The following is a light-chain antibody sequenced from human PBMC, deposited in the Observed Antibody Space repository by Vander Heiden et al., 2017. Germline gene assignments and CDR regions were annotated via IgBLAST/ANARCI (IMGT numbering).Light chain of an antibody. CDR2: GAS. CDR3: QQYNDWPPWT. V-gene: IGKV3-15*01. J-gene: IGKJ1*01. Sequence: ELVMTQSPATLSVSPGERVTLSCRASQSVSSNLAWYQQRPGQAPRLLIYGASTRATGIPARFSGSGSGTEFTLTIRSLQSEDFAVYYCQQYNDWPPWTFGQGTKVEIK. CDR1: QSVSSN.